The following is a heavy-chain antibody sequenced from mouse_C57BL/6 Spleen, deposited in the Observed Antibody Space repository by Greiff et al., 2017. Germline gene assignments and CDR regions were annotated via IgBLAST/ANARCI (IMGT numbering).Heavy chain of an antibody. CDR2: ISSGSSTI. J-gene: IGHJ4*01. CDR1: GFTFSDYG. CDR3: ARLGITKAMDY. Sequence: EVNVVESGGGLVKPGGSLKLSCAASGFTFSDYGMHWVRQAPEKGLEWVAYISSGSSTIYYADTVKGRFTISRDNAKNTLFLQMTSLRSEDTAMYYCARLGITKAMDYWGQGTSVTVSS. V-gene: IGHV5-17*01. D-gene: IGHD2-4*01.